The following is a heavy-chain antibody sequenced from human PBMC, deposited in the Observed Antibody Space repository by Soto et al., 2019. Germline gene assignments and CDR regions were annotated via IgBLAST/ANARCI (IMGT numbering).Heavy chain of an antibody. D-gene: IGHD4-17*01. CDR2: ISGSGGST. Sequence: GGSLRLSCAVSGFTFSSYAMSWVRQAPGKGLEWVSAISGSGGSTYYADSVKGRFTISRDNSKNTLYLQMNSLRAEDTAVYYCARGNDYGDYVGVIGRPKNYYYYYGMDVWGQGTTVTVSS. CDR3: ARGNDYGDYVGVIGRPKNYYYYYGMDV. V-gene: IGHV3-23*01. CDR1: GFTFSSYA. J-gene: IGHJ6*02.